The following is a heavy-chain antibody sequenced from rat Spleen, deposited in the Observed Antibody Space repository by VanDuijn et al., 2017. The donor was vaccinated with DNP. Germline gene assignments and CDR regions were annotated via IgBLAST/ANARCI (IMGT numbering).Heavy chain of an antibody. CDR1: GFTFTDYA. D-gene: IGHD1-12*01. J-gene: IGHJ2*01. CDR3: ARLRAPSYGYFDY. V-gene: IGHV5-29*01. CDR2: ISYDGSST. Sequence: EVQLVESGGGLVQSGRSLKLSCVASGFTFTDYAMTWIRQAPTKGLEWVATISYDGSSTYYRDSVKGRFTISRDNAKSTLYLQMDSLRSEDTATYYCARLRAPSYGYFDYWGQGVMVTVSS.